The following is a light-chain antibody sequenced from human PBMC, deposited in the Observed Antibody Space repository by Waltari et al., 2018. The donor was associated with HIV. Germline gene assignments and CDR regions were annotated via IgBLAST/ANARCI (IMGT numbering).Light chain of an antibody. J-gene: IGKJ3*01. Sequence: DIQMPQSPSSLSASLGDSVVLTCRASQAISTYLNWYQQKPGKAPVLLVYSAYTLQPGAPSRFRGAGSGRDFSLSISGLQTEDFATYFCQQSYGSPFNFGPGT. CDR3: QQSYGSPFN. CDR2: SAY. CDR1: QAISTY. V-gene: IGKV1-39*01.